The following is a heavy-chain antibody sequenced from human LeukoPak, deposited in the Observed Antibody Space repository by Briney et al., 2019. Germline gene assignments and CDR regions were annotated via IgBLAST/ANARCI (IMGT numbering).Heavy chain of an antibody. CDR1: GFTFSSYA. CDR3: AKAEGYDILTGLDY. D-gene: IGHD3-9*01. CDR2: IGASGGST. Sequence: GGSLRLSCATSGFTFSSYAMGWVRQAPGKGLEWVSGIGASGGSTYYADSVKGRFTISRDNSKNTLYLQMNSLRTEDTAVYYCAKAEGYDILTGLDYWGQGTLVTVSS. V-gene: IGHV3-23*01. J-gene: IGHJ4*02.